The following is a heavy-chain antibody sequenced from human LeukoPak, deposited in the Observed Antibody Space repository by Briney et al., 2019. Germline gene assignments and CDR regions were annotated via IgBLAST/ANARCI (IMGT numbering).Heavy chain of an antibody. CDR3: STATAGNY. Sequence: ASVKVSCKAFGHTLRDLSIRWVRQAPGKGVEWMGGYDPEDDERIYSEKFLGRVTLTEDTSTDTAYMELTSLRSDDTAVYYCSTATAGNYWGQGTLVTVSS. V-gene: IGHV1-24*01. J-gene: IGHJ4*02. CDR2: YDPEDDER. D-gene: IGHD3-10*01. CDR1: GHTLRDLS.